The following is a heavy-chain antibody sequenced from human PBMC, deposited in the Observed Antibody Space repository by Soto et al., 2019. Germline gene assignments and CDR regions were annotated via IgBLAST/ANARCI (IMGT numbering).Heavy chain of an antibody. CDR1: GFTFSYG. Sequence: VQLLESGGGLIQPGGSLRLSCAASGFTFSYGIHWLRQAPGKGLEWVAYISYDSSNKFYGDSVKGRFTNTSDNTKNTQFLQMNSLRAEDTAVYYCAKLVIGYCSGNTCDDYWGQGTLVAVSS. CDR3: AKLVIGYCSGNTCDDY. J-gene: IGHJ4*02. D-gene: IGHD2-15*01. CDR2: ISYDSSNK. V-gene: IGHV3-30*18.